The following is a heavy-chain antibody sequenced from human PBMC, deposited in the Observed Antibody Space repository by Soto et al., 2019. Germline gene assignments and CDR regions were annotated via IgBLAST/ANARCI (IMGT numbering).Heavy chain of an antibody. J-gene: IGHJ5*02. V-gene: IGHV4-39*01. CDR3: ATSRPWGELRAGWFDP. CDR2: IYYSGST. CDR1: GGSISSSSYY. Sequence: QLQLQESGPGLVKPSETLSLTCTVSGGSISSSSYYWDWIRQPPGKGLEWIGSIYYSGSTSYNPSLKSRVTIAVDTSMNQFSLRLSSVTAADTAVYFCATSRPWGELRAGWFDPWGQGTLVTVSS. D-gene: IGHD3-16*01.